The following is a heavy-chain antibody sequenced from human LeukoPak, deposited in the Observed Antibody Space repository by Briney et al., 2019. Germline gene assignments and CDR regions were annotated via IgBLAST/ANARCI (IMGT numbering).Heavy chain of an antibody. CDR3: ARAPSYSYGSMDF. Sequence: PGGSLRLSCVDSGFTFSSYSMNWVRQAPGKGLEWVSSISSGSKYIYNADSVKGRFTISRDNSKNSLYLQMNSLRVEDTAVYYCARAPSYSYGSMDFWGQGTLVIVSS. J-gene: IGHJ4*02. V-gene: IGHV3-21*01. CDR1: GFTFSSYS. D-gene: IGHD5-18*01. CDR2: ISSGSKYI.